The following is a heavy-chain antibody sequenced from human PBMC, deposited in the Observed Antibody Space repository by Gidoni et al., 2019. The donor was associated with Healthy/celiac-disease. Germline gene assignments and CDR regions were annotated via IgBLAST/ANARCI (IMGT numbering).Heavy chain of an antibody. D-gene: IGHD6-13*01. CDR3: ARDGSPSGLAAAGGDY. V-gene: IGHV3-7*03. Sequence: EVQLVESGGGLVQPGGSLRLSCSASVFTFSSYGISWVSQAPGKGLEWVANIKQDGSEKYYVDSVKGRFTISRDNAKNSLYLQVNSLRAEDTAVYYCARDGSPSGLAAAGGDYWGQGTLVTVSS. J-gene: IGHJ4*02. CDR1: VFTFSSYG. CDR2: IKQDGSEK.